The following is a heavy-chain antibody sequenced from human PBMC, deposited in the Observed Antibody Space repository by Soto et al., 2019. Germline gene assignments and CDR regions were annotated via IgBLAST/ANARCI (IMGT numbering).Heavy chain of an antibody. J-gene: IGHJ5*02. Sequence: TLSLTGTVSGRSISSGGYYWRWILQHPGKGLEWIGYIYYSGSTYYNPSLKSRVTISVDTSKNQFSLKLSSVTAADTAVYYCARAHCSSTSCYTNWFDPWGQGTLVTVSS. CDR3: ARAHCSSTSCYTNWFDP. CDR2: IYYSGST. D-gene: IGHD2-2*02. V-gene: IGHV4-31*03. CDR1: GRSISSGGYY.